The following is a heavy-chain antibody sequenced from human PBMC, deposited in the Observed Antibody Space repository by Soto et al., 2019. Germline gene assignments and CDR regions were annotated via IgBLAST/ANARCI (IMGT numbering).Heavy chain of an antibody. V-gene: IGHV3-53*01. CDR2: IYSGGST. CDR3: AREDYYDSSGYYGY. D-gene: IGHD3-22*01. J-gene: IGHJ4*02. Sequence: GGSLRLSCAASGFTVSSNYMSWVRQAPGKGLEWVSVIYSGGSTYYADSVRGRFTISRDNSKNTLYLQMNSLRAEDTAVYYCAREDYYDSSGYYGYWGQGTLVTVSS. CDR1: GFTVSSNY.